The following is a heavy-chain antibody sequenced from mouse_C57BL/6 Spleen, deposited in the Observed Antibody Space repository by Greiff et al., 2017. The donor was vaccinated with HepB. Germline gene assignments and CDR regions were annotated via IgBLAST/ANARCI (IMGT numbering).Heavy chain of an antibody. V-gene: IGHV1-64*01. CDR2: IHPNSGST. Sequence: VQLQQSGAELVKPGASVKLSCKASGYTFTSYWMHWVKQRPGQGLEWIGMIHPNSGSTNYNEKFNSKATLTVDKSSSTAYMQLSSLTSEDSAVFYCARGYYGNYEDAMDYWGQGTSVTVSS. D-gene: IGHD2-1*01. J-gene: IGHJ4*01. CDR1: GYTFTSYW. CDR3: ARGYYGNYEDAMDY.